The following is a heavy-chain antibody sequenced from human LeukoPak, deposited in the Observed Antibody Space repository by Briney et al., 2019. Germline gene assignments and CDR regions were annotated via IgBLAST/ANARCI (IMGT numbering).Heavy chain of an antibody. CDR1: GFTFSSYA. J-gene: IGHJ4*02. D-gene: IGHD3-3*01. Sequence: GGSLRLSCAASGFTFSSYAMSWVRQAPGKGLEWVSAISGSGGSTYYADSVKGRFTISRDNSKNALYLQMNSLRAEDTAVYYCAKGDFWSGYLYYFDYWGQGTLVTVSS. CDR3: AKGDFWSGYLYYFDY. CDR2: ISGSGGST. V-gene: IGHV3-23*01.